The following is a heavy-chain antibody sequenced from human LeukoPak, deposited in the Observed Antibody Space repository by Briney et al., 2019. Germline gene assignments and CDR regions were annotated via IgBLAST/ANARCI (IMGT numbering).Heavy chain of an antibody. CDR2: IPYDGSNK. CDR1: GFTFSSYG. CDR3: AKTGYYYGSGSQTYFDY. V-gene: IGHV3-30*18. J-gene: IGHJ4*02. Sequence: GGSLRLSCAASGFTFSSYGMHWVRQAPGKGLEWVAVIPYDGSNKYYADSVKGRFTISRDNSKNTLYLQMNSLRAEDTAVYYCAKTGYYYGSGSQTYFDYWGQGTLVTVSS. D-gene: IGHD3-10*01.